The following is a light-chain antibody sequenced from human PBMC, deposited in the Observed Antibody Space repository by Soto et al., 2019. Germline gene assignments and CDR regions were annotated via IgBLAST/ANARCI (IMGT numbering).Light chain of an antibody. CDR3: SSYTSSSTYV. CDR2: DVS. V-gene: IGLV2-14*01. J-gene: IGLJ1*01. Sequence: QSVLTQPASVSGSPGQSFTISSTGTSSDVGGYNYVSWYQQHPGKAPKLMIYDVSTRPSGVSNRFSGSKSGNTASLTISGLQAEDEADYYCSSYTSSSTYVFGTGNKVTVL. CDR1: SSDVGGYNY.